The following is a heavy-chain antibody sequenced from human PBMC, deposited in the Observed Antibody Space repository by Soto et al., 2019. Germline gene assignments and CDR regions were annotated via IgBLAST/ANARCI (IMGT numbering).Heavy chain of an antibody. V-gene: IGHV3-30*03. CDR1: GFTFSNYG. Sequence: QVQLVESGGGVVQPGRSLRLSCAASGFTFSNYGMHWVRQAPGKGLEWVAVVSFDGSHKYYADSVKGRVTISRDNSKNNLYLQMNSLRVEDTAVYYCATLLGTTEEGDVFDIWGQGTRVTVSS. CDR3: ATLLGTTEEGDVFDI. CDR2: VSFDGSHK. D-gene: IGHD3-16*01. J-gene: IGHJ3*02.